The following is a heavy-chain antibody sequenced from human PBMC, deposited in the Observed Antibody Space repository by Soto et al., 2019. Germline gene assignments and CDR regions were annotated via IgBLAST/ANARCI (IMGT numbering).Heavy chain of an antibody. CDR3: ARGRVGGTGWFDP. V-gene: IGHV4-31*03. Sequence: QVQLQESGPGLVKPSQTLSLTCTVSGGSISSGGYYWSWIRQHPGKGLEWIGYFYYSGSTYYNPSLKSRVTISVDTSKNQFSLKLSSVTAADTAVYYCARGRVGGTGWFDPWGQGTLVTVSS. D-gene: IGHD3-10*01. CDR2: FYYSGST. CDR1: GGSISSGGYY. J-gene: IGHJ5*02.